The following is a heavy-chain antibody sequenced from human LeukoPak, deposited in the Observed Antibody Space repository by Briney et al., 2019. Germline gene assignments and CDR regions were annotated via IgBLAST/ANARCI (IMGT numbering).Heavy chain of an antibody. CDR3: ARTGGYCSSTSCYNGPYDY. V-gene: IGHV1-69*05. J-gene: IGHJ4*02. CDR1: GGTFSSYA. CDR2: IIPIFGTA. Sequence: SVKVSCKASGGTFSSYAISWVRQAPGQGLEWMGGIIPIFGTANYAQRFQGRVTITTDESTSTAYMELSSLRSEDTAVYYCARTGGYCSSTSCYNGPYDYWGQGTLVTVSS. D-gene: IGHD2-2*02.